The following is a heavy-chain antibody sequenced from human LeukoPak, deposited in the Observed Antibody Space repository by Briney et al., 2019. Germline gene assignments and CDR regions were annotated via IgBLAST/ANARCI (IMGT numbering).Heavy chain of an antibody. Sequence: PGGSLRLSCAASGFTFNSCAMNWVRQAPGKGLEWISAISGSGGTTNYADSVEGRFTISRDNSKNTVYLQMSSLRAEDTAVYYCAKRVPYSSGWYGMDVWGQGTTVTVSS. J-gene: IGHJ6*02. CDR3: AKRVPYSSGWYGMDV. V-gene: IGHV3-23*01. CDR2: ISGSGGTT. D-gene: IGHD6-19*01. CDR1: GFTFNSCA.